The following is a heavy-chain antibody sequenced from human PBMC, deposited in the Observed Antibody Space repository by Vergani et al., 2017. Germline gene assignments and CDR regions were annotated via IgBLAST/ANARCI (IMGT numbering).Heavy chain of an antibody. CDR3: ARDSYGLRSDWD. CDR1: GYTFTSYD. CDR2: MNPNSGNT. D-gene: IGHD5-18*01. V-gene: IGHV1-8*01. J-gene: IGHJ4*02. Sequence: QVQLVQSGAEVKKPGASVKVSCKASGYTFTSYDINWVRQATGQGLEWMGWMNPNSGNTNYAQKLQGRVTMTTDTSTSTAYMELRSLRSDDTAVYYCARDSYGLRSDWDWGQGTLVTVSS.